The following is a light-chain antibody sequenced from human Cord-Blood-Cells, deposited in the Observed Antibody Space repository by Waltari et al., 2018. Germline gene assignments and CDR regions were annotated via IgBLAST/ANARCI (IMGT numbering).Light chain of an antibody. CDR1: QSVSSSY. J-gene: IGKJ2*01. Sequence: EIVLTQSPGTLSLSPGERATLSCRASQSVSSSYLAMYQQKPGQAPSLLIYGASCSATGIHDRLRGSGSGTDFSLPISSLEPEDFAVYYCQQYGSSPGYTFGQGTKLEIK. CDR3: QQYGSSPGYT. CDR2: GAS. V-gene: IGKV3-20*01.